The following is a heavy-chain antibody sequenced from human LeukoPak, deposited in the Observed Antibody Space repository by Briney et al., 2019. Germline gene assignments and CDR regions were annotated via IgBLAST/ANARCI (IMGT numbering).Heavy chain of an antibody. CDR2: IYYTGST. J-gene: IGHJ4*02. Sequence: QVQLQESGPGLVKPSETLSLTCTVSGGSISTYYWSWIRQPPGKGREWSGYIYYTGSTNYNPSLKSRVTISVDTSKNQFSLRLSSVTAADTAVYYCARALYYYDSSGYDWGQGTLVTVSS. D-gene: IGHD3-22*01. V-gene: IGHV4-59*01. CDR3: ARALYYYDSSGYD. CDR1: GGSISTYY.